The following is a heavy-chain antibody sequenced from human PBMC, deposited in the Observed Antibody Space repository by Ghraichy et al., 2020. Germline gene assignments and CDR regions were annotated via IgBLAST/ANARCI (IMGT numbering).Heavy chain of an antibody. V-gene: IGHV4-39*01. Sequence: SETLSLTCTVSGGSISSSSYYWGWIRQPPGKGLEWIGSIYYSGSTYYNPSLKSRVTISVDTSKNQFSLKLSSVTAADMAVYYCARPTYCSGGSCLDAFDIWGQGTMVTVSS. CDR3: ARPTYCSGGSCLDAFDI. J-gene: IGHJ3*02. CDR2: IYYSGST. CDR1: GGSISSSSYY. D-gene: IGHD2-15*01.